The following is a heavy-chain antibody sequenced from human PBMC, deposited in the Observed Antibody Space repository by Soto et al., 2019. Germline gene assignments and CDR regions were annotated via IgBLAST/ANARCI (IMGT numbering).Heavy chain of an antibody. CDR2: ISAGGGNT. V-gene: IGHV3-23*01. CDR3: LKPSGYQLPEWFDP. CDR1: GFTFSTYA. Sequence: LESGGGLAQPGGSLRLSCAASGFTFSTYAMSWVRQAPGKGLEWVSGISAGGGNTFYADSVRGRFTISRDNSKNTPGLETSSLGAEDAALQFCLKPSGYQLPEWFDPLGQGNLGTVSS. J-gene: IGHJ5*02. D-gene: IGHD5-18*01.